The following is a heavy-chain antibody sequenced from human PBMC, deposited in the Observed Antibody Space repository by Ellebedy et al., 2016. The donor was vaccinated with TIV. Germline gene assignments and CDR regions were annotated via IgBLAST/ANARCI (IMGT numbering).Heavy chain of an antibody. CDR1: GYTFTSYG. CDR3: ARDMVQGMVARYLWFDY. D-gene: IGHD5-12*01. J-gene: IGHJ4*02. CDR2: ISAYTGNT. Sequence: ASVKVSCKASGYTFTSYGISWLRQAPGQGLEWMGWISAYTGNTDYAQKFPGRVTVTTDTSTSTAYMELRRLRSDDTAVYYCARDMVQGMVARYLWFDYWGQGTLVTVSS. V-gene: IGHV1-18*01.